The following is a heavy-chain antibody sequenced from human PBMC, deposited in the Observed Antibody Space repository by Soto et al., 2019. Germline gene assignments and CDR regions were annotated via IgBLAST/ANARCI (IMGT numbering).Heavy chain of an antibody. Sequence: PGGSLRLSCTASGFTFSGYYMTWFRQAPGKGLEWVSYIGKSGGDTFYADSVKGRFTVSRDNAKNSLYLQMNSLRAEDTAVYYCARAYDFWSGPPFVWGQGTTVTVSS. CDR3: ARAYDFWSGPPFV. J-gene: IGHJ6*02. V-gene: IGHV3-11*04. D-gene: IGHD3-3*01. CDR1: GFTFSGYY. CDR2: IGKSGGDT.